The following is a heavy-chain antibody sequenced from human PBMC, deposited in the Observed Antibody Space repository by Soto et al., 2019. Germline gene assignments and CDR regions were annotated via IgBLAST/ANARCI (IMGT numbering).Heavy chain of an antibody. CDR1: GFTFSSYG. Sequence: PGGSLRLSCAASGFTFSSYGMHWVRQAPGKGLEWVAVIWYDGSNKYYADSVKGRFTFSRDNSKNTLYLQMNSLRAEDTAVYYCVRDSGYCSSTSCSTPYYYYYGMDVWGQGTTVTVSS. CDR3: VRDSGYCSSTSCSTPYYYYYGMDV. CDR2: IWYDGSNK. J-gene: IGHJ6*02. V-gene: IGHV3-33*01. D-gene: IGHD2-2*02.